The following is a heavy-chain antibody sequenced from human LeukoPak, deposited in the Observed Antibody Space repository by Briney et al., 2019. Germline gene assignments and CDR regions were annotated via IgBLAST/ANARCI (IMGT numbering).Heavy chain of an antibody. CDR2: IYYSGST. J-gene: IGHJ4*02. V-gene: IGHV4-59*01. Sequence: SETLSLTCTVSGGSISDYYWNWIRQPPGKGLQWIGYIYYSGSTNYNPSLKSRVTISVDTSKNQFSLKLTSVTAADTAVYYCAGDSHGTDYWGQGTLVTASS. D-gene: IGHD3-10*01. CDR1: GGSISDYY. CDR3: AGDSHGTDY.